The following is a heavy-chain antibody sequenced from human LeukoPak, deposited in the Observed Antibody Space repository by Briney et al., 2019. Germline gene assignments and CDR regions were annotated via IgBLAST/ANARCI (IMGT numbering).Heavy chain of an antibody. Sequence: GASVTVSCKASGYTFTGYYMHWVRQAPGQGLEWMGRINPNSGGTNYAQKFQGRVTMTRDTSISTAYMELSRLRSDDTAVYYCASFYDFWSGYYDYWGQGTLVTVSS. CDR1: GYTFTGYY. J-gene: IGHJ4*02. D-gene: IGHD3-3*01. CDR2: INPNSGGT. V-gene: IGHV1-2*06. CDR3: ASFYDFWSGYYDY.